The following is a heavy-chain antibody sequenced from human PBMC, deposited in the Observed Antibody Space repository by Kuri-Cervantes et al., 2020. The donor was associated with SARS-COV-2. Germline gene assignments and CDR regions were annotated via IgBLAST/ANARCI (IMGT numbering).Heavy chain of an antibody. CDR3: ARDRETTWYYGMDV. V-gene: IGHV3-30-3*01. D-gene: IGHD1-14*01. J-gene: IGHJ6*02. CDR2: ISFDGDKT. Sequence: GESLKISCKASGFRFGIHAMHWIRQAPGKGLEWLSFISFDGDKTYYADSVRGRFTISRDNSENTVSLQMNSLRPEDTAVYYCARDRETTWYYGMDVWGQGTTVTVSS. CDR1: GFRFGIHA.